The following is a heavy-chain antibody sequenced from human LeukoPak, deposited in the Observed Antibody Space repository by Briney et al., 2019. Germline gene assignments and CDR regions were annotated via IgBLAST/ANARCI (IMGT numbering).Heavy chain of an antibody. CDR1: GGSISSGGYY. CDR2: IYYSGST. CDR3: ASGFYCYDSSGYYADAFDI. D-gene: IGHD3-22*01. V-gene: IGHV4-31*03. Sequence: PSETLSLTCTVSGGSISSGGYYWSWIRQHPGKGLEWIGYIYYSGSTYYNPSLKSRVTISVDTSKNQFSLKLSSVTAADTAVYYCASGFYCYDSSGYYADAFDIWGQGTMVTVSS. J-gene: IGHJ3*02.